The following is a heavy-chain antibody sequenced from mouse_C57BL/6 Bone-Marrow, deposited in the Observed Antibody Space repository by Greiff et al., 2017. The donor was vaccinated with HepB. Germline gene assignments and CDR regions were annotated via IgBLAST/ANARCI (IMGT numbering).Heavy chain of an antibody. D-gene: IGHD1-1*01. J-gene: IGHJ4*01. Sequence: VQLQESGPELVKPGASVKLSCKASGYTFTSYDINWVKQRPGQGLEWIGWIYPRDGSNKYNEKFKGKATLTVDTSSSTAYMELHSLTSEDSAVYFCARLMTVVATDYAMDYWGQGTAVTVSS. V-gene: IGHV1-85*01. CDR3: ARLMTVVATDYAMDY. CDR1: GYTFTSYD. CDR2: IYPRDGSN.